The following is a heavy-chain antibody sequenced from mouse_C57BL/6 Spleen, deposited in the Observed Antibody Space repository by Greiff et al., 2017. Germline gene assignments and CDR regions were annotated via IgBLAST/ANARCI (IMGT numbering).Heavy chain of an antibody. V-gene: IGHV1-18*01. CDR1: GYTFTDYN. Sequence: EVQLQQSGPELVKPGASVKIPCTASGYTFTDYNMDWVKQSHGKSLEWIGDINPNNGGTIYNQKFKGKATLTVDKSSSTAYMELRSLTSEDTAVYYCARYEGYYGFAYWGQGTLVTVSA. J-gene: IGHJ3*01. D-gene: IGHD1-1*01. CDR2: INPNNGGT. CDR3: ARYEGYYGFAY.